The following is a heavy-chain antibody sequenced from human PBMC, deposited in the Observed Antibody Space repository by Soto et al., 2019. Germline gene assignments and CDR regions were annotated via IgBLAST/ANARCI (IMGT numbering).Heavy chain of an antibody. CDR3: TKDEAGSPFRY. Sequence: VQLRESGPGQVKTSGTLSLTCAVSGGSMKTTNWWSWVRQPPAKGLEWIGEVFHSGITRYTPSLKSRATVSVDTSKNQFFLNLDSVTAADTAVYYCTKDEAGSPFRYWGQGALVTVSS. J-gene: IGHJ4*02. D-gene: IGHD3-10*01. CDR2: VFHSGIT. CDR1: GGSMKTTNW. V-gene: IGHV4-4*02.